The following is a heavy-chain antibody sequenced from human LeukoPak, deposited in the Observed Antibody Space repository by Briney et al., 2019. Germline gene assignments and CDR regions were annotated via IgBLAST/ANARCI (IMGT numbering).Heavy chain of an antibody. V-gene: IGHV3-30*02. CDR2: IRYDGSNK. J-gene: IGHJ2*01. CDR1: GFSFTSYG. CDR3: ARSLSHMVTTYWYFDL. Sequence: GGSLRLSCAASGFSFTSYGMHWVRQAPGKGLEWVAFIRYDGSNKYYADSVKGRFTISRDNSKNTLYLQMNSLRAEDTAVYYCARSLSHMVTTYWYFDLWGRGTLVTVSS. D-gene: IGHD4-17*01.